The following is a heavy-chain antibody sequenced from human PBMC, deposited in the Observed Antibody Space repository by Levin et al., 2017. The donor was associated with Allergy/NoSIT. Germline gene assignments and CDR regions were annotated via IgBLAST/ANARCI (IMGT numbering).Heavy chain of an antibody. Sequence: GESLKISCAASGFTFSIYAMSWVRQAPGKRLEWVSCISGSGDETYYADSVRGRFTMSRDNSKNTLFLQMNSLRVDDTAVYYCAKEGGIYPAFDSWGQGTLVTVSS. CDR2: ISGSGDET. J-gene: IGHJ4*02. V-gene: IGHV3-23*01. D-gene: IGHD1-26*01. CDR3: AKEGGIYPAFDS. CDR1: GFTFSIYA.